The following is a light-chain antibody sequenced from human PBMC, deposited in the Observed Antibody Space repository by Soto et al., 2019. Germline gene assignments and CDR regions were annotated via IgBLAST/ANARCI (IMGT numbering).Light chain of an antibody. V-gene: IGKV1-5*01. CDR2: DAS. CDR3: KQYDTYRT. Sequence: DIQMTQSPSSRSASVGVRVTITFRASQSIGRWLAWYQQRPGKAPKLLIYDASSLQTGVPSRFSGSGSGTEFTLTISSLQPDDFATYYCKQYDTYRTFGQGTKVDIK. CDR1: QSIGRW. J-gene: IGKJ1*01.